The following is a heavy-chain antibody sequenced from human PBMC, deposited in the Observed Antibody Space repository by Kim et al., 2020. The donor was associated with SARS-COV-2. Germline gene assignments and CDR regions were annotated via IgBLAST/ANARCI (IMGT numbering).Heavy chain of an antibody. CDR2: IYYSGST. J-gene: IGHJ3*02. V-gene: IGHV4-59*01. D-gene: IGHD2-8*01. Sequence: SETLSLTCTVSGGSISSYYWSWIRQPPGKGLEWIGYIYYSGSTNYNPSLKSRVTISVDTSKNQFSLKLSSVTAADTAVYYCASNELGLMVYEYAFDIWGQGTMVTVSS. CDR1: GGSISSYY. CDR3: ASNELGLMVYEYAFDI.